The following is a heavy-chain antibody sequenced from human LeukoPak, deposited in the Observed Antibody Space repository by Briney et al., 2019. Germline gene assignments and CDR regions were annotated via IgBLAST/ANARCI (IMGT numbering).Heavy chain of an antibody. V-gene: IGHV4-59*12. J-gene: IGHJ4*02. CDR3: ARDAPSSAAPLDY. D-gene: IGHD6-25*01. CDR1: GGSISSYY. Sequence: SETLSLTCTVSGGSISSYYWSWIRQPPGKGLEWIGYVYYSGSTNYNPSLKSRVTISVDTSKNQFSLKLSSVTAADTAVYYCARDAPSSAAPLDYWGQGTLVTVSS. CDR2: VYYSGST.